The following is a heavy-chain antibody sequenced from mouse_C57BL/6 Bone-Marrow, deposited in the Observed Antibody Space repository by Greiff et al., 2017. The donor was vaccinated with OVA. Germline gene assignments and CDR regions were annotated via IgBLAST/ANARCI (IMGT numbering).Heavy chain of an antibody. CDR2: IYPGGGYP. J-gene: IGHJ1*03. V-gene: IGHV1-63*01. CDR3: ARWDDYHWYFDD. D-gene: IGHD2-4*01. CDR1: GYTFTNYW. Sequence: VQLQQSGAELVRPGTSVKMSCKASGYTFTNYWIGWAKQRPGHGLEWIGDIYPGGGYPNYNEKFKGKATLTADKSSSTAYMQFSSLTSEDSAIDYCARWDDYHWYFDDWGTGTTVTVSS.